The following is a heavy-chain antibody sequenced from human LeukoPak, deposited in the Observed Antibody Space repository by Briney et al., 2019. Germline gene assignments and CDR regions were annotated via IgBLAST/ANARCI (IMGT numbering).Heavy chain of an antibody. D-gene: IGHD1-1*01. V-gene: IGHV3-21*01. Sequence: GGSLRLSCTASGFTFSSYSMNWVRQAPGKGLEWVSSISSSSSYIYYADSVKGRFTISRDNAKNSLYLQMNSLRAEDTAVYYCARDSNDGFDYWGQGTLVTVSS. J-gene: IGHJ4*02. CDR3: ARDSNDGFDY. CDR1: GFTFSSYS. CDR2: ISSSSSYI.